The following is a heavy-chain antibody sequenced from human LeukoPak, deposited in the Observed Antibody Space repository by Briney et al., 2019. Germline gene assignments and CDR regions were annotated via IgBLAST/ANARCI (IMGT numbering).Heavy chain of an antibody. CDR1: GYTFAAYY. V-gene: IGHV1-2*02. CDR3: ARDSGIPGARDWYFDL. CDR2: IDPNGGGT. D-gene: IGHD1-26*01. Sequence: ASVKVSCKASGYTFAAYYIHWVRQAPGQGLEWMGRIDPNGGGTYYAQKFQGRVTMTRDTSISTAYMELNSLISDDTAVYYCARDSGIPGARDWYFDLWGRGTLVTVSS. J-gene: IGHJ2*01.